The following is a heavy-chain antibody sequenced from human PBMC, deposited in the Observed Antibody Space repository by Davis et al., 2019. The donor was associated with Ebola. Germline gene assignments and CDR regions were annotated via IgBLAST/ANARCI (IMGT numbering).Heavy chain of an antibody. V-gene: IGHV3-11*04. CDR1: GFTFSDYY. Sequence: GGSLRLSCAASGFTFSDYYMSWIRQAPGKGLEWVSYISSSGSTIYYADSVKGRLTISRDNSKNTLYLQMNSLRTDDTAVYYCARDPRGDPRSAFDIWGQGTMVTVSS. CDR2: ISSSGSTI. D-gene: IGHD2-21*02. J-gene: IGHJ3*02. CDR3: ARDPRGDPRSAFDI.